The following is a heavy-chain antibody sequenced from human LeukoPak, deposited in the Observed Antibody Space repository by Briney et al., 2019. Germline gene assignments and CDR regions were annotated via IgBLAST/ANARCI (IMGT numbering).Heavy chain of an antibody. D-gene: IGHD2-2*01. V-gene: IGHV3-7*03. CDR2: INQNGGEQ. CDR3: VRAQNYAGDY. J-gene: IGHJ4*02. CDR1: GFTFSTFW. Sequence: GGSLRLSCVASGFTFSTFWMDWVRQAPGKGPEWVANINQNGGEQKYVDSVKGRFIISRDNAKNTLYLQMNSLRVEDMAVYYCVRAQNYAGDYWGQGTLVTVSS.